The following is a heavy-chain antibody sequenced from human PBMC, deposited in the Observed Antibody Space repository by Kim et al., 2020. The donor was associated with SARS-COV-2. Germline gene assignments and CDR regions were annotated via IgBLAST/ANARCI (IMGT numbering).Heavy chain of an antibody. D-gene: IGHD2-2*01. CDR2: IYHSGST. J-gene: IGHJ5*02. Sequence: SETLSLTCTVSGGSISSTNYYWDWIRQPPGKDLEWIGSIYHSGSTYYNPSLKSRVTISVDTSNNQFSLRLSSVTATDTAVYYCATHVQYQLLSTYNWFDPWGQGTLVTVSS. CDR1: GGSISSTNYY. V-gene: IGHV4-39*01. CDR3: ATHVQYQLLSTYNWFDP.